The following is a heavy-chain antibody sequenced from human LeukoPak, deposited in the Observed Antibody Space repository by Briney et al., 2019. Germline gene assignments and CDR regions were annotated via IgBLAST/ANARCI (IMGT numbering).Heavy chain of an antibody. CDR2: ICSGDST. V-gene: IGHV3-66*01. CDR1: GFTVSSNY. Sequence: PGGSLRLSCAASGFTVSSNYMSWVRQAPGKGLEWVSVICSGDSTYYADSVKGRFTISRDYSKNTLCLQVNSLRAEDTAVYYCASSSGYYRDDAFDIWGQGTMVTVSS. J-gene: IGHJ3*02. CDR3: ASSSGYYRDDAFDI. D-gene: IGHD3-22*01.